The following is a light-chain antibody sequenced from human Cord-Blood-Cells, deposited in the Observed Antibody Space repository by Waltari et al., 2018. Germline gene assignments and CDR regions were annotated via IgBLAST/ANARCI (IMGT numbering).Light chain of an antibody. V-gene: IGLV2-14*01. J-gene: IGLJ1*01. Sequence: QSALTQPASVSGSPGPSITIPCPGTSSDVGGYTYVSWYQQHPGKAPKLMIYEVSNRPSGVSNRFSGSKSGNTASLTISGLQAEDEADYYCSSYTSSSTPYVFGTGTKVTVL. CDR1: SSDVGGYTY. CDR3: SSYTSSSTPYV. CDR2: EVS.